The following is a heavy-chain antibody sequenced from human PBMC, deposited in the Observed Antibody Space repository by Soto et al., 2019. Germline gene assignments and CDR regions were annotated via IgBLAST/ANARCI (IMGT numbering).Heavy chain of an antibody. CDR1: GGTFSSYA. Sequence: QVQLVQSGAEVKKPGTSVKVSCKASGGTFSSYAISWVRQAPGQGLEWMGGFIRIFGTANYARKFQGRVTITADESPSTAYMELSSLRSEDTAVYYCAGDSGYGDYAKHNRDCGQGTLVAVCS. J-gene: IGHJ4*02. CDR2: FIRIFGTA. V-gene: IGHV1-69*01. CDR3: AGDSGYGDYAKHNRD. D-gene: IGHD4-17*01.